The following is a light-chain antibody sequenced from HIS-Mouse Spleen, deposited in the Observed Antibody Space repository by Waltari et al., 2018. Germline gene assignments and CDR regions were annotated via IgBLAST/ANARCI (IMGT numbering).Light chain of an antibody. CDR2: AAS. Sequence: AIRMTQSPSSLSASTGDRVTITCRASQGISSYLAWYQQKPGKAPKLLIYAASTLQSGVPSRFSGIGSGTDFTLTISCLQSEDFATYYCQQYYSYPPWTFGQGTKVEIK. CDR1: QGISSY. V-gene: IGKV1-8*01. CDR3: QQYYSYPPWT. J-gene: IGKJ1*01.